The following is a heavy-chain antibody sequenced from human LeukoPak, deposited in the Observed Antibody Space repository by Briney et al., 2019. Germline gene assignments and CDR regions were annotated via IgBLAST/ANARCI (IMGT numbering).Heavy chain of an antibody. CDR2: IIPIFGTA. CDR1: GGTLSSYA. J-gene: IGHJ4*02. Sequence: GSSVKVSCKASGGTLSSYAISWVRQAPGQGLEWMGRIIPIFGTANYAQKFQGRVTITTDESTSTAYMELSSLRSEDMAVYSCAAAITMIVVVIFYFDYWGQGTLVTVSS. V-gene: IGHV1-69*05. CDR3: AAAITMIVVVIFYFDY. D-gene: IGHD3-22*01.